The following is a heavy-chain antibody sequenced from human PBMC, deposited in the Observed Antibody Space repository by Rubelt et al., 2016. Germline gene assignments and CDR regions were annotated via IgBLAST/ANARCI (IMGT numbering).Heavy chain of an antibody. D-gene: IGHD3-10*01. V-gene: IGHV3-33*08. CDR3: ARDLTSGYFDH. J-gene: IGHJ4*02. CDR1: GFTFSSYA. CDR2: IWYDGSNK. Sequence: QVQLVESGGGVVQPGRSLRLSCAASGFTFSSYAMHWVRQAPGKGLEWVAVIWYDGSNKYYADSVKGRFTISRDNSKTTLYLQRNSLRAEDTAVYYCARDLTSGYFDHWGQGTLVTVSS.